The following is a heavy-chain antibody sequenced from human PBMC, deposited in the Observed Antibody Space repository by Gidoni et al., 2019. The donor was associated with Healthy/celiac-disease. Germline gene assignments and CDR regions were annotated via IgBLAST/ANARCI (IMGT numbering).Heavy chain of an antibody. CDR3: ARTSYDFWSGYLPRYYYYYGMDV. V-gene: IGHV1-69*06. Sequence: QVQLVQSGAEVKKPGSSVKVSCKASGGTFSSYAISWVRQAPGQGLEWMGGIIPIFGTANYAQKFQGRVTITADKSTSTAYMELSSLRSEDTAVYYCARTSYDFWSGYLPRYYYYYGMDVWGQGTTVTVSS. CDR1: GGTFSSYA. J-gene: IGHJ6*02. D-gene: IGHD3-3*01. CDR2: IIPIFGTA.